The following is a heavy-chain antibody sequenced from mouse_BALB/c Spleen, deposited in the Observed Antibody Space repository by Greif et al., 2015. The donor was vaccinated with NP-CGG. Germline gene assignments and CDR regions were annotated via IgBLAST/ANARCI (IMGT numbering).Heavy chain of an antibody. V-gene: IGHV2-2*02. CDR2: IWSGGST. D-gene: IGHD2-10*01. J-gene: IGHJ4*01. CDR1: GFSLTSYG. CDR3: ASAYYGNYGDAMDY. Sequence: QVQLKQSGPGLVQPSQSLSITCTVSGFSLTSYGVHWVRQSPGKGLEWLGVIWSGGSTDYNAAFISRLSISKDNSKSQVFFKMNSLQANDTAIYYCASAYYGNYGDAMDYWGQGTSVTVSS.